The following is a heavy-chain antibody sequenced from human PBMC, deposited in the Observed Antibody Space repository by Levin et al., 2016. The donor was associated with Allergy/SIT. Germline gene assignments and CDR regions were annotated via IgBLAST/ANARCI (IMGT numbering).Heavy chain of an antibody. CDR3: ARGYYYYYYGMDV. V-gene: IGHV4-59*01. CDR1: GGSISSYY. Sequence: SETLSLTCTVSGGSISSYYWSWIRQPPGKGLEWIGYIYYSGSTNYNPSLKSRVTISVDTSKNQFSLKLSSVTAADTAVYYCARGYYYYYYGMDVWGQGTTVTVSS. CDR2: IYYSGST. J-gene: IGHJ6*02.